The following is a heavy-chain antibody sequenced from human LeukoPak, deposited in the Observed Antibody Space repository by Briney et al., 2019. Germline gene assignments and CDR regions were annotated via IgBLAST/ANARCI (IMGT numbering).Heavy chain of an antibody. CDR3: ARVRLNYYDSSGYFDY. J-gene: IGHJ4*02. CDR1: GGTFSSYA. D-gene: IGHD3-22*01. V-gene: IGHV1-69*05. Sequence: SVKVSCKASGGTFSSYAISWVRQAPGQGLEWMGRLIPIFGTANYAQKFQGRVTITTDESTSTAYMELSSLRSEDTAVYYCARVRLNYYDSSGYFDYWGQGTLVTVSS. CDR2: LIPIFGTA.